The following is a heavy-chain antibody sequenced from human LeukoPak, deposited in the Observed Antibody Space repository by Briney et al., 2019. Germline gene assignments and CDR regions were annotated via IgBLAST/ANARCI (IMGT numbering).Heavy chain of an antibody. V-gene: IGHV1-2*02. Sequence: ASVKVSCKASGYTLTSYYMHWVRQAPGQGLEWMGWINPNTGDTSFAQKFQGRVTLTRDTSISTAYMELSRLKSDDTAVYYCARLFNYYDNSGYYQYHFDYWGQGTLVTVSS. CDR2: INPNTGDT. D-gene: IGHD3-22*01. CDR3: ARLFNYYDNSGYYQYHFDY. J-gene: IGHJ4*02. CDR1: GYTLTSYY.